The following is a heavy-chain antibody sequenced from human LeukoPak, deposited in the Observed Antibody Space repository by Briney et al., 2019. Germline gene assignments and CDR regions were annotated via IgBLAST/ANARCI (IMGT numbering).Heavy chain of an antibody. J-gene: IGHJ4*02. V-gene: IGHV3-64*02. CDR3: ARWVGTQLDF. CDR1: GFTFSSSA. Sequence: GGSLRLSCAASGFTFSSSAMHWVRQAPGKRLETVSAISSDGGRVYYGDSAEGRFTISRDNSKNTLYLQMGSLRAEDMAVYYCARWVGTQLDFWGQGTLVTVSS. CDR2: ISSDGGRV. D-gene: IGHD1-14*01.